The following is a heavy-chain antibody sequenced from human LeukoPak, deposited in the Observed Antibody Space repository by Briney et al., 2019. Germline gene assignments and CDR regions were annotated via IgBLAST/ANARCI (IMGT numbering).Heavy chain of an antibody. Sequence: SETLSLTCSVSDDSITMYYWSWIRQPAGKGLEWIGRIDTSGNTNYKPSLKSRVTMSVDTSKKQFSLKLSSVTAADTAVYYCARVSSSWYQDWYFDLWGRGTLVTVSS. D-gene: IGHD6-13*01. V-gene: IGHV4-4*07. CDR2: IDTSGNT. J-gene: IGHJ2*01. CDR1: DDSITMYY. CDR3: ARVSSSWYQDWYFDL.